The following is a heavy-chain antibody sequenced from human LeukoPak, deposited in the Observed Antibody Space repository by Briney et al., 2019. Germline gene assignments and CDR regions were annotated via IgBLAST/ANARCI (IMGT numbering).Heavy chain of an antibody. J-gene: IGHJ4*02. CDR3: ARVDDSSGYYSVPYFDY. D-gene: IGHD3-22*01. CDR2: INPNSGGT. CDR1: GYTFTGYY. V-gene: IGHV1-2*02. Sequence: ASVKVSCKASGYTFTGYYMHWVRQAPGQGLEWMEWINPNSGGTNYAQKFQGRVTMTRDTSISTAYMELSRLRSDDTAVYYCARVDDSSGYYSVPYFDYWGQGTLVTVSS.